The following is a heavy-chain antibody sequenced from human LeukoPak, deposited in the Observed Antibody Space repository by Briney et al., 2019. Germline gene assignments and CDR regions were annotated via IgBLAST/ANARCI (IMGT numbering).Heavy chain of an antibody. J-gene: IGHJ3*02. CDR3: ARAPMIVDAFDI. Sequence: SETLSLTCTVSGGSISSYYWSWIRQPPGKGLEWIGYIYYSGSTNYNPSLKSRVTISVDTSKNQFSLKLSSVTAADTAVYYCARAPMIVDAFDIWGQGTMVTVSS. CDR2: IYYSGST. D-gene: IGHD3-22*01. CDR1: GGSISSYY. V-gene: IGHV4-59*01.